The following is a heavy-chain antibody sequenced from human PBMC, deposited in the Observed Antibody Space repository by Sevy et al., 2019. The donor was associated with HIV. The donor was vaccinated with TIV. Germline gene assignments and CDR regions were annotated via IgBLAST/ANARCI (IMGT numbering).Heavy chain of an antibody. D-gene: IGHD3-22*01. Sequence: ASVKVSCKASGYTFTDYFMHWVRQAPGQGLEWMGWINPNSGGTNYAQRFRGRVTMTRDTSISTAYMELSRLRSDDTAVYYCASLSGYYYDSSRYYNTDAFDIWRQGTMVTVSS. CDR2: INPNSGGT. CDR3: ASLSGYYYDSSRYYNTDAFDI. V-gene: IGHV1-2*02. CDR1: GYTFTDYF. J-gene: IGHJ3*02.